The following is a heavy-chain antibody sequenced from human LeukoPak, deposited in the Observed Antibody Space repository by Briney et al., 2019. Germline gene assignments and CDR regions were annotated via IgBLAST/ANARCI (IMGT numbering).Heavy chain of an antibody. V-gene: IGHV3-9*01. CDR1: GFTFDDYA. Sequence: GGSLRLSCAASGFTFDDYAMQWVQLSPGKGLEWVSRIDWNSRSTVYADSVRGRFTISRDNAKNSLYLQMNSLRPEDTALYYCARDRRPLTGYNAQDYWGQGTLVTVSS. D-gene: IGHD3-9*01. CDR3: ARDRRPLTGYNAQDY. J-gene: IGHJ4*02. CDR2: IDWNSRST.